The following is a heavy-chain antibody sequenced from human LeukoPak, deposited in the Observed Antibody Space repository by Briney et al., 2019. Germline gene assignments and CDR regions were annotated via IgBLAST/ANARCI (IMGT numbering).Heavy chain of an antibody. CDR3: ARGNLYHWTDYGNWFDP. Sequence: ASVKVSCKGSGYTFSAYYMYWVRQAPGQGLEWMGWINPNNGDTNYAQKFQGRVTMTRDSSISTGYMELSRLTSDDTAVYYCARGNLYHWTDYGNWFDPWGQGTLVTVSS. D-gene: IGHD4-17*01. CDR2: INPNNGDT. J-gene: IGHJ5*02. CDR1: GYTFSAYY. V-gene: IGHV1-2*02.